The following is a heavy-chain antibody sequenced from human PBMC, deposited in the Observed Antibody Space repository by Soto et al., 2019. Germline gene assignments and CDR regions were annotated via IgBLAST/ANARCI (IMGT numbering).Heavy chain of an antibody. CDR2: AHHSGRT. J-gene: IGHJ4*02. CDR1: GGSMSSSNW. Sequence: SETLSLTCTVSGGSMSSSNWWNWVRQSPGKGLEWIGEAHHSGRTNYNPSLKSRVTISVDKSKNHFSLKLSSVTAADTAVYYCARGLLGLPAATLARYYFEKLCQGTLHNISS. CDR3: ARGLLGLPAATLARYYFEK. V-gene: IGHV4-4*02. D-gene: IGHD2-2*01.